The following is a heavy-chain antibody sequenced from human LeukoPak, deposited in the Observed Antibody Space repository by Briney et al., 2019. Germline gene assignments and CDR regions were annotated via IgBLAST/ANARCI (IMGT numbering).Heavy chain of an antibody. D-gene: IGHD2-2*01. CDR3: ARDAVPATAIGYYYYYYGMDV. V-gene: IGHV3-33*01. CDR1: GFTFSSYG. CDR2: IWYDGSNE. J-gene: IGHJ6*02. Sequence: GGSLRLSCAASGFTFSSYGMHWVRQAPGKGLEWVAVIWYDGSNEYYADSVKGRFTISRDNSKNTLYLQMNSLRAEDTAVYYCARDAVPATAIGYYYYYYGMDVWGQGTTVTVSS.